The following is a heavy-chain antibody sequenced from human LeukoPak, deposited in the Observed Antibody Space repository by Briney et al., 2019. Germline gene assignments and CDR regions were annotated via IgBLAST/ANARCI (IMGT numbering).Heavy chain of an antibody. D-gene: IGHD6-19*01. Sequence: GGSLRLSCAASGFTFSSYSINWVRQAPGKGLEWVSSISSSSSYIYYADSVKGRFTISRDNSKNTLYLQMNSLRAEDTAVYYCAKDSGWVSSGWYLDYWGQGTLVTVSS. J-gene: IGHJ4*02. CDR2: ISSSSSYI. V-gene: IGHV3-21*04. CDR3: AKDSGWVSSGWYLDY. CDR1: GFTFSSYS.